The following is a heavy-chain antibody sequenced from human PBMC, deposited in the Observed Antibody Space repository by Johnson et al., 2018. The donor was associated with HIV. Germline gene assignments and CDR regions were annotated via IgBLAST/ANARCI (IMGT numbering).Heavy chain of an antibody. J-gene: IGHJ3*02. V-gene: IGHV3-15*07. Sequence: VQLVESGGGLVKPGGSLTVSCAASGFTFSSYWMHWVRQAPGKGLVWVSRIKSKTDGGATDYPAPVKDRFTISRDDSKNTLYLQINSLKTDDTGVYYCSREVYQMTAFDIWGQGTVVTVSS. CDR2: IKSKTDGGAT. CDR3: SREVYQMTAFDI. D-gene: IGHD2-2*01. CDR1: GFTFSSYW.